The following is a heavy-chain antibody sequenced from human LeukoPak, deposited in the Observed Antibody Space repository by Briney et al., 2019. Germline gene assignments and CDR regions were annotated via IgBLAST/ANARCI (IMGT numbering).Heavy chain of an antibody. J-gene: IGHJ4*02. D-gene: IGHD3-10*01. Sequence: GGSLRLSCAASGFTFSTYSMNWVRQAPGKGLEWVAYISSSSSTIYYADSVRGRFTISRDNAKNSLHLQMNSLRDEDTAVYYCARGGWDFDYWGQGTLVTVSS. CDR3: ARGGWDFDY. CDR1: GFTFSTYS. V-gene: IGHV3-48*02. CDR2: ISSSSSTI.